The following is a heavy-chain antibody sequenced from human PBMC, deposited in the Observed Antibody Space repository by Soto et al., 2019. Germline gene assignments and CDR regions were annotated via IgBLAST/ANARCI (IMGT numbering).Heavy chain of an antibody. Sequence: ASVKVSCKASGYTFTSYGISWVRQAPGQGLEWMGWISAYNGNTNYAQKLQGRVTMTTDTSTSTAYMELRSLRSDDTAVYYCARDRGRDGYNLGWFDPWGQGTLVTVS. D-gene: IGHD5-12*01. CDR1: GYTFTSYG. V-gene: IGHV1-18*04. CDR2: ISAYNGNT. CDR3: ARDRGRDGYNLGWFDP. J-gene: IGHJ5*02.